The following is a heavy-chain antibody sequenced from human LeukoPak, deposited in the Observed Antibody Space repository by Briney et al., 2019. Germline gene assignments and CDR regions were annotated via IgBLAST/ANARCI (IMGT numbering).Heavy chain of an antibody. D-gene: IGHD1-26*01. Sequence: ASVKVSCKASGYTFTNYGITWVRQAPGQGLEWMGWINPNSGGTNYAQKFQGRVTMTRDTSISTAYMELSRLRSDDTAVYYCARVISGSYDYWGQGTLVTVSS. CDR1: GYTFTNYG. CDR3: ARVISGSYDY. V-gene: IGHV1-2*02. CDR2: INPNSGGT. J-gene: IGHJ4*02.